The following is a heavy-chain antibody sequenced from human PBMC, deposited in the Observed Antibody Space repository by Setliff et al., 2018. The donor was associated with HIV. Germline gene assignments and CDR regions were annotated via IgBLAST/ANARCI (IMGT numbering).Heavy chain of an antibody. Sequence: SETLSLTCAVYGGSFSGYYWSWIRQPAGKGLEWIGRIYTSGSTNYNPSLKSRVTVSVDTSKNQFSLKLSSVTAADTAVYYCARDGRDRTTVTIYSLYGMDVWGQGTTVNVSS. CDR1: GGSFSGYY. J-gene: IGHJ6*02. V-gene: IGHV4-4*07. CDR2: IYTSGST. D-gene: IGHD4-17*01. CDR3: ARDGRDRTTVTIYSLYGMDV.